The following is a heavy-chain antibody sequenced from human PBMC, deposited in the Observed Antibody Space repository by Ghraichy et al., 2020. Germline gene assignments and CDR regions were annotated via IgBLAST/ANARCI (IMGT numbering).Heavy chain of an antibody. CDR1: GFTFSSYA. D-gene: IGHD6-13*01. CDR2: ISGSGGST. J-gene: IGHJ4*02. Sequence: GESLRLSCAASGFTFSSYAMSWVRQAPGKGLEWVSAISGSGGSTYYADSVKGRFTISRDNSKNTLYLQMNSLRAEDTAVYYCAKHGSSWPNTLIDYWGQGTLVTVSS. V-gene: IGHV3-23*01. CDR3: AKHGSSWPNTLIDY.